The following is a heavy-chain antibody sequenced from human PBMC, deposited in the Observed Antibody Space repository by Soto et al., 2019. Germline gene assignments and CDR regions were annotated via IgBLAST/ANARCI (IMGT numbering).Heavy chain of an antibody. D-gene: IGHD6-19*01. Sequence: SVSNAWMNWVRQAPGKGLEWVGRIKTKTDGGTTDYAAPVKGRFTISRDDSKNTLYLQMNSLKTEDTAVYYCTTRWVAGTRSSPGDYWGQGTLVTVSS. V-gene: IGHV3-15*07. CDR2: IKTKTDGGTT. CDR1: SVSNAW. CDR3: TTRWVAGTRSSPGDY. J-gene: IGHJ4*02.